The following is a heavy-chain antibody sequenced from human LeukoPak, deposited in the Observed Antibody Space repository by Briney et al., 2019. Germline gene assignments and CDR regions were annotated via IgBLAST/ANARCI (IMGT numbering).Heavy chain of an antibody. D-gene: IGHD1-26*01. CDR2: ISYDGSNK. CDR1: GFTFSSYA. CDR3: ARSAGVGAPGDLDY. Sequence: GGSLRLSCAASGFTFSSYAMHWVRQAPGKGLEWVAVISYDGSNKYYADSVKGRFTISRDNSKNTLHLQMNSLRAEDTAVYYCARSAGVGAPGDLDYWGQGTLVTVSS. V-gene: IGHV3-30-3*01. J-gene: IGHJ4*02.